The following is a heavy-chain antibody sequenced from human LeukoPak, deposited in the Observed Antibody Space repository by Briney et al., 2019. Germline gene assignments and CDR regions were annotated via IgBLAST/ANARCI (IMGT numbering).Heavy chain of an antibody. J-gene: IGHJ4*02. CDR2: IFSTGST. Sequence: SETLSLTCTVAGDSISTSRYYWGWLRQPPVKGLQWIGSIFSTGSTYYNPSLKSRVTISIDTSKNHFSLRLNSVTAADTAVYYCAWGRQLNFFDLWGQGTLVTVSS. V-gene: IGHV4-39*07. CDR1: GDSISTSRYY. CDR3: AWGRQLNFFDL. D-gene: IGHD2-2*01.